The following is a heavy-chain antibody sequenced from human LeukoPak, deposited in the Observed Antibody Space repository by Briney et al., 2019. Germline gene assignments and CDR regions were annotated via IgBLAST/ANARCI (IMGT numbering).Heavy chain of an antibody. CDR2: IIPIFGTA. Sequence: GASVKVSCKASGGTFSSYAISWVRQAPGQGLEWMGGIIPIFGTANYAQKFQGRVTITADESTSTAYMELSSLRSEDTAVYYCATGSVTSVTPLHYWGQGTLVSVSS. CDR1: GGTFSSYA. J-gene: IGHJ4*02. V-gene: IGHV1-69*13. CDR3: ATGSVTSVTPLHY. D-gene: IGHD2-15*01.